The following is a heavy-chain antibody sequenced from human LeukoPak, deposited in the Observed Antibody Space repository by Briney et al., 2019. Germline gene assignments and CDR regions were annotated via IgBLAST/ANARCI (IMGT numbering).Heavy chain of an antibody. CDR3: AREPAYNWNPHYYYYYMDV. D-gene: IGHD1-20*01. Sequence: SETLSLTCTVSGDSISSYYWSWIRQPAGKGLEWIGRIYTSGSTNYNPSLKSRVTMSVDTSKNQFSLKLSSVTAADTAVYYCAREPAYNWNPHYYYYYMDVWGKGTTVTVSS. J-gene: IGHJ6*03. CDR2: IYTSGST. CDR1: GDSISSYY. V-gene: IGHV4-4*07.